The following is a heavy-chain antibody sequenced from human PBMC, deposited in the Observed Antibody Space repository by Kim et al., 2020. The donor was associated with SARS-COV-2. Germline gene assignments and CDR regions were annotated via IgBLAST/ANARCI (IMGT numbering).Heavy chain of an antibody. J-gene: IGHJ5*02. Sequence: SLGTANQAQKFQGRGTITADKSTSTAYMELSSLRSEDTAVYYCARDSVSAWGQGTLVTVSS. CDR3: ARDSVSA. D-gene: IGHD3-10*01. V-gene: IGHV1-69*06. CDR2: SLGTA.